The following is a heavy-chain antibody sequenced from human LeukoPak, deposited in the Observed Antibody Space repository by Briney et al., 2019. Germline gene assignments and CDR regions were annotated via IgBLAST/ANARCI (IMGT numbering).Heavy chain of an antibody. Sequence: PGGSLRLSCAASGFTFSSYGMDWVRQAPGKGLEWVSGVSNRDGRAYYADSVKGRFTASRDNSNNTLHLQMNSLRAEDTALYYCASGMSLAGDGPFDYWGQGTLVTVSS. J-gene: IGHJ4*02. V-gene: IGHV3-23*01. CDR2: VSNRDGRA. CDR1: GFTFSSYG. CDR3: ASGMSLAGDGPFDY. D-gene: IGHD6-19*01.